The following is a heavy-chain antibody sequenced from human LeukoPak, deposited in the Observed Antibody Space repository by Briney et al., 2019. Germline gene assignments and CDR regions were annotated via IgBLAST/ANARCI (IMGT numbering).Heavy chain of an antibody. V-gene: IGHV3-21*01. CDR3: AREVGTATPYYYMDV. J-gene: IGHJ6*03. D-gene: IGHD5-18*01. CDR1: GSTFSSYS. CDR2: ISSSSSYI. Sequence: GGSLRLSCAASGSTFSSYSMNWVRQAPGKGLEWVSSISSSSSYIYYADSVKGRFTISRDNAKNSLYLQMNSLRAEDTAVYYCAREVGTATPYYYMDVWGKGTTVTVSS.